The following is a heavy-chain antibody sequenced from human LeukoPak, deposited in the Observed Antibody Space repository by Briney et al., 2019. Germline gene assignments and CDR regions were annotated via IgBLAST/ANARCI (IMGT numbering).Heavy chain of an antibody. CDR2: IHRDGGMT. J-gene: IGHJ6*03. CDR1: GFTFTGNS. V-gene: IGHV3-74*01. Sequence: GGSLRLSCAASGFTFTGNSMHSVRQGPGKGLGWVARIHRDGGMTRYADSVEGRFTISRDNAKNTLYLQMNSLRAEDTAIYYCVRETGTIGYYMDVWGKGTTVTVSS. CDR3: VRETGTIGYYMDV. D-gene: IGHD2-15*01.